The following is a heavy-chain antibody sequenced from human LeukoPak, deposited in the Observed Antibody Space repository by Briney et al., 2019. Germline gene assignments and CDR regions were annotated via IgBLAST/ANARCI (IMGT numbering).Heavy chain of an antibody. V-gene: IGHV4-39*01. CDR3: ARHMIQLWAFDY. D-gene: IGHD5-18*01. J-gene: IGHJ4*02. CDR1: GGSISSSSYY. CDR2: IYYSGST. Sequence: SETLSLTCTVSGGSISSSSYYWGWIRQPPGKGLEWIGSIYYSGSTYYNPSLKSRVTVSVDTSKNQFSLKLSSVTAADTAVYYCARHMIQLWAFDYWGQGTLVTVSS.